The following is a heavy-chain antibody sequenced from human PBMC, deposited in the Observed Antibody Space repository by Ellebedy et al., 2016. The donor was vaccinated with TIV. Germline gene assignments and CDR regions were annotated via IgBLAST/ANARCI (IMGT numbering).Heavy chain of an antibody. Sequence: PGGSLRLSCAASGFTFSSYDMHRVRQAPGKGLEWVAVIWYDGNNKYYTDSVKGRFTISRDNSKSTLYLQMNSLRAEDTAVYYCARDLTALTPFGYWGQGTLVTVSS. V-gene: IGHV3-33*01. CDR1: GFTFSSYD. D-gene: IGHD4-23*01. J-gene: IGHJ4*02. CDR2: IWYDGNNK. CDR3: ARDLTALTPFGY.